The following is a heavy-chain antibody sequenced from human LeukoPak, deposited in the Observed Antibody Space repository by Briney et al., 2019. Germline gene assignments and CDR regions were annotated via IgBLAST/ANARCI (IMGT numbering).Heavy chain of an antibody. CDR2: IIPIFGTA. V-gene: IGHV1-69*05. Sequence: SVKVSCKASGFIFTAYYIHWVRQAPGQGLEWMGGIIPIFGTANYAQKFQGRVTITTDESTNTAYMELSSLRSEDTAVYYCARDREDIVVVPAAKGGYYYYYMDVWGKGTTVTVSS. CDR3: ARDREDIVVVPAAKGGYYYYYMDV. CDR1: GFIFTAYY. D-gene: IGHD2-2*01. J-gene: IGHJ6*03.